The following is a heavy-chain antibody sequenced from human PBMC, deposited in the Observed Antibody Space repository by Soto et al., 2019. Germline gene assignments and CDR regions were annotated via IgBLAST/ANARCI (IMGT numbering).Heavy chain of an antibody. V-gene: IGHV3-9*01. D-gene: IGHD4-17*01. Sequence: EVQLVESGGGLVQPGRSLRLSCAASGFTFDDYAMHWVRQAPGKGLEWGSGISWNSGNIGYADSVKGRFTISRDNAKNSLDLQMNSLRAEDTALYYCAKWDDYGDRKEAFDNWGQGTMVTVSS. CDR3: AKWDDYGDRKEAFDN. J-gene: IGHJ3*02. CDR1: GFTFDDYA. CDR2: ISWNSGNI.